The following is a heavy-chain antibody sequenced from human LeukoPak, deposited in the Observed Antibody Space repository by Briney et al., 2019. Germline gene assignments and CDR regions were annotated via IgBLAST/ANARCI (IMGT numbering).Heavy chain of an antibody. Sequence: PSETLSLTCTVSGGSISSGDYYWSWIRQPPGKGLEWIGYIYYSGSTYYNPSLKSRVTISVDTSKNQFPLKLSSVTAADTAVYYCARSTMIGYFDYWGQGTLVTVSS. CDR1: GGSISSGDYY. V-gene: IGHV4-30-4*08. CDR2: IYYSGST. J-gene: IGHJ4*02. CDR3: ARSTMIGYFDY. D-gene: IGHD3-22*01.